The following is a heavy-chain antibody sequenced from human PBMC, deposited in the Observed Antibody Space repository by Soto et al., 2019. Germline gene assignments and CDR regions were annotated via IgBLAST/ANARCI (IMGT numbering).Heavy chain of an antibody. D-gene: IGHD2-8*01. CDR2: INAGNGNT. V-gene: IGHV1-3*01. CDR1: GYTFTMYA. J-gene: IGHJ5*02. Sequence: ASVKVSCKASGYTFTMYAMHWVRQSPLQGLDGMGCINAGNGNTKYSQKFQGRVTITRDTSASTAYMELSSLRSEDTAVYYCARDGRYCTNGVCRPINWFDPWGQGTLVTVSS. CDR3: ARDGRYCTNGVCRPINWFDP.